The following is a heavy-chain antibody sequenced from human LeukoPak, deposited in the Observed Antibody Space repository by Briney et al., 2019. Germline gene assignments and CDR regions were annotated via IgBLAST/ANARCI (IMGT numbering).Heavy chain of an antibody. Sequence: SETLSLTCTVSGGSISSSGYYWGWIRQSPGEGLEWIGNIYYSGITYYNPSLKSRVTISVDTSKNQFSLKLSSVTAADTAVYYCATALVGYMDVWGKGTTVTVSS. J-gene: IGHJ6*03. CDR2: IYYSGIT. V-gene: IGHV4-39*07. D-gene: IGHD3-10*01. CDR1: GGSISSSGYY. CDR3: ATALVGYMDV.